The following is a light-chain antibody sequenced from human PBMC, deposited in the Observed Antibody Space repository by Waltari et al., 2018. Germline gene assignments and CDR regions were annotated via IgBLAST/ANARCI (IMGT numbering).Light chain of an antibody. CDR3: QQSYSTLGT. CDR2: AAS. Sequence: DIQMTQSPSPLSASVGDRVTITCRASQSISSYLNWYQQKPGKAPKLLIYAASSLQSGVPSRFSDSGSGTDFTLTISSLQPEDFATYYCQQSYSTLGTFGQGTKVEIK. J-gene: IGKJ1*01. CDR1: QSISSY. V-gene: IGKV1-39*01.